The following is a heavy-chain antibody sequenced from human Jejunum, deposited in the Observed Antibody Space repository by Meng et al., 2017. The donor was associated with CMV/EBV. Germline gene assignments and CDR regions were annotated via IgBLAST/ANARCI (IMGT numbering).Heavy chain of an antibody. CDR3: DASDY. D-gene: IGHD6-6*01. Sequence: SLRLSCAASGFSCRNFDMSWARQAPGKGLEWVATITGSGSRTHYADSVKGRFTISRDNSKNTLYLQINSLRVEDTAIYYCDASDYWGQGTQVTVSS. V-gene: IGHV3-23*01. J-gene: IGHJ4*02. CDR2: ITGSGSRT. CDR1: GFSCRNFD.